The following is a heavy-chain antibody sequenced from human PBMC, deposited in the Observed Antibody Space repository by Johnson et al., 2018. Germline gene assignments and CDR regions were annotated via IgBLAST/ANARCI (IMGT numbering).Heavy chain of an antibody. J-gene: IGHJ1*01. CDR2: ISYDGSNK. Sequence: QVQLQESGGGVVQPGRSLRLSCAASGFTFSSYGMHWVRQAPGKGLEWVAVISYDGSNKYYADSVKGRFTISRDNSKNTLYLQMNSLRAEDTAVYYCAKDHLVFQEYFQHWGQGTLVTVSS. CDR1: GFTFSSYG. CDR3: AKDHLVFQEYFQH. V-gene: IGHV3-30*18. D-gene: IGHD2-21*01.